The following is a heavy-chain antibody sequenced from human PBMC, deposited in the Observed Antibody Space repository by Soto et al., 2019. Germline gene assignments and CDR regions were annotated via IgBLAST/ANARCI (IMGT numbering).Heavy chain of an antibody. Sequence: GGSLRLSCAASGFTFSSYGMHWVRQAPGKGLEWVAVISYDGSNKYYADSVKGRFTISRDNSKNTLYLQMNSLRAEDTAVYYCAKDLGLGAFDIWGQGTMVTVSS. CDR1: GFTFSSYG. J-gene: IGHJ3*02. D-gene: IGHD7-27*01. V-gene: IGHV3-30*18. CDR3: AKDLGLGAFDI. CDR2: ISYDGSNK.